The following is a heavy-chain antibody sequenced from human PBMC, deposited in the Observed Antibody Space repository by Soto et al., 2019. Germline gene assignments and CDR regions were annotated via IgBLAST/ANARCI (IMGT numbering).Heavy chain of an antibody. Sequence: SEPLSLTCPLSGCAIRTSTWWRWDRQPPGEGLEWIGEIYHSGSTNYNPSLKSRVTISVDKSKNQFSLKLSSVTAADTAVYYCARVGSGSYLMVYYYYGMDVWGQGTTVT. CDR3: ARVGSGSYLMVYYYYGMDV. CDR2: IYHSGST. J-gene: IGHJ6*02. V-gene: IGHV4-4*02. CDR1: GCAIRTSTW. D-gene: IGHD1-26*01.